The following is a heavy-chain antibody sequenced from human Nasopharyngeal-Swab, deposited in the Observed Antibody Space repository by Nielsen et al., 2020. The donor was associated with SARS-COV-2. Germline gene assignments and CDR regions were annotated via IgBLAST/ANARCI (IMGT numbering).Heavy chain of an antibody. CDR2: RYHSGSI. J-gene: IGHJ3*02. V-gene: IGHV4-38-2*02. CDR1: GYTISSGYY. CDR3: ARNHNWGADAFDI. Sequence: SETLSLTCTVSGYTISSGYYWGWIRQAPGKGVGWIGSRYHSGSIYYNPSLQSRVTISVDTSRNQFSLKVNSETAADTAVYYCARNHNWGADAFDIWGQGTVVSVSS. D-gene: IGHD1-1*01.